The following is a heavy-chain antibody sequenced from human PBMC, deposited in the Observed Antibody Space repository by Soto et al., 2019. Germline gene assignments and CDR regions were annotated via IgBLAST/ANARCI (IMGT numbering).Heavy chain of an antibody. CDR1: GGSITTNW. D-gene: IGHD6-13*01. CDR3: ARHIAGHRTRGFDY. J-gene: IGHJ4*02. CDR2: IYHSGTT. Sequence: QVHLQESGPGLVKPSGTLSLTCAVSGGSITTNWWSWVRQPPGKGLEWIGEIYHSGTTNYNPSLRGRVTISVDKSKNQLSLNLHSVTAADSAIYYCARHIAGHRTRGFDYWGQGNLVKVSS. V-gene: IGHV4-4*02.